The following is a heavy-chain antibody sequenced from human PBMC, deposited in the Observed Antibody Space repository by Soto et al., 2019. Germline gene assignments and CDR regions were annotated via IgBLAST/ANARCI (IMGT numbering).Heavy chain of an antibody. CDR1: GFTLSAYW. CDR3: ARDVSPESSSLSPAAFDI. V-gene: IGHV3-7*05. J-gene: IGHJ3*02. CDR2: INRDGSKK. D-gene: IGHD6-13*01. Sequence: EVQLEESGGDLVQPGGSLRLSCAASGFTLSAYWMTWVRQAPGKGLEWVANINRDGSKKSYLDSVRGRFTISRDNVGNSPYLQMDSLRAADTALYYCARDVSPESSSLSPAAFDIWGKWTMVTVSS.